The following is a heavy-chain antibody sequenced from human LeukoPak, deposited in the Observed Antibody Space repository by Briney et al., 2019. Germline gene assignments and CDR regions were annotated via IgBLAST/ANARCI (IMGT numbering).Heavy chain of an antibody. CDR2: INPDRGGT. D-gene: IGHD5-18*01. V-gene: IGHV1-2*02. J-gene: IGHJ4*02. CDR3: ATPLPGYRYSHPLTGVGATPLGY. CDR1: GYTFTGYY. Sequence: GASVKVSCKASGYTFTGYYMHCGRQAPGQGGEWRGWINPDRGGTNCAQKLQGRVTMTRETSISTAYMELSTVRSDETAVYYSATPLPGYRYSHPLTGVGATPLGYWGQGTPLTVSS.